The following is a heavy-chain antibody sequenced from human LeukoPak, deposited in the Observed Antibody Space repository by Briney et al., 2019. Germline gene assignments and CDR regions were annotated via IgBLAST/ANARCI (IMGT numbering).Heavy chain of an antibody. CDR2: IYYSGTT. Sequence: SETLSLTCSVSGGSIRPDYWSWIRQSPGKGVEWIGYIYYSGTTNYNPSLRSRVTISVDSSKNQFSLKLNSVTAADTAIYYCARAVSFDNWGQGTLVTVSS. V-gene: IGHV4-59*01. CDR1: GGSIRPDY. J-gene: IGHJ4*02. CDR3: ARAVSFDN. D-gene: IGHD5/OR15-5a*01.